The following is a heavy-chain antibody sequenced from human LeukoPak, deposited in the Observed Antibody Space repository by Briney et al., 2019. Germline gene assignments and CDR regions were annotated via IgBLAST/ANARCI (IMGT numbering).Heavy chain of an antibody. CDR3: ARRKGYYYDSSGYYYRGHNWFDP. V-gene: IGHV4-38-2*02. CDR2: IYHSGST. J-gene: IGHJ5*02. Sequence: PSETLSLTCTVSGYSISSGYYWGWIRQPPGKGLEWIGSIYHSGSTYYNPSLKSRVTISVDTSKNQFSLKLSSVTAADTAVYYCARRKGYYYDSSGYYYRGHNWFDPWGQGTLVTVSS. CDR1: GYSISSGYY. D-gene: IGHD3-22*01.